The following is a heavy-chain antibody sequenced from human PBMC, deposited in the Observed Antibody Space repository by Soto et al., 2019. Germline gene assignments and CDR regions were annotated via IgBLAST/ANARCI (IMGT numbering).Heavy chain of an antibody. J-gene: IGHJ2*01. D-gene: IGHD1-1*01. V-gene: IGHV4-34*01. CDR3: AREVPSRYFDL. Sequence: QVRLQQWGAGLLKPSQTLSLTCAVYGASFSDSYWNWICQPPGKGLEWIGEINHSGSTIYNTSLESRVNISLDTSRKQFTLKRRSATAADTAVYYCAREVPSRYFDLWGRGTPVTVSS. CDR2: INHSGST. CDR1: GASFSDSY.